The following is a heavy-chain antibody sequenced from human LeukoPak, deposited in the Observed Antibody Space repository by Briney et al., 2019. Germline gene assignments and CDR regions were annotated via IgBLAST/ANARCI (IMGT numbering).Heavy chain of an antibody. Sequence: SETLSLTCTVSGGSISSGSYYWSWLRQPAGKGLEWIGCIYTSGSTNYNPSLKSRVTISVDTSKSQFSLKLSSVTAADTAVYYCARATQTRYCSSTSCLDAFDIWGQGTMVTVSS. J-gene: IGHJ3*02. D-gene: IGHD2-2*01. V-gene: IGHV4-61*02. CDR2: IYTSGST. CDR1: GGSISSGSYY. CDR3: ARATQTRYCSSTSCLDAFDI.